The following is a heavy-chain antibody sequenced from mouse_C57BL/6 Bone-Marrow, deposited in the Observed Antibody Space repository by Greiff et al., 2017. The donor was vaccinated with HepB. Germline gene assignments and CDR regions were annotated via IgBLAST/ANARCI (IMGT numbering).Heavy chain of an antibody. Sequence: EVKLVESGPGMVKPSQSLSLTCTVTGYSITSGYDWHWIRHFPGNKLEWMGYISYSGSTNHNPSLKSRISITHDTSKNHFFLKLNSVTTEDTATYYCARSLYYGSPWFAYWGQGTLVTVSA. J-gene: IGHJ3*01. CDR2: ISYSGST. D-gene: IGHD1-1*01. V-gene: IGHV3-1*01. CDR3: ARSLYYGSPWFAY. CDR1: GYSITSGYD.